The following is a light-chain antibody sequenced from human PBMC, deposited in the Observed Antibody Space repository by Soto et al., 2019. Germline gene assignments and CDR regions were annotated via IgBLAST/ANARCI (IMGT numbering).Light chain of an antibody. CDR1: SNDVGGYNY. CDR2: DVT. Sequence: QSALTQPRSVSGSPGQSVTISCTGTSNDVGGYNYVSWYQQHPGKAPKLMIYDVTKRPSGVPDRFSGSKSGNTASLTISGLQAEDEADYYCCSYAGSYIFVFGTGTKVTVL. J-gene: IGLJ1*01. V-gene: IGLV2-11*01. CDR3: CSYAGSYIFV.